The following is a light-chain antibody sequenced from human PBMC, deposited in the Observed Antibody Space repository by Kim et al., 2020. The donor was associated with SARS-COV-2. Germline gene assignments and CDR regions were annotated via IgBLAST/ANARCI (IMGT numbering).Light chain of an antibody. V-gene: IGKV1-33*01. CDR2: DAS. J-gene: IGKJ2*01. Sequence: DIQMTQSPSSLSASVGDRVTITGQASQDISNYLNWYQQKPVKARKLLIYDASHLETGVPSRFSGSGSGTDLTFTISSLQPEDIATYYCQQYDDLPYTFGQGTKLEI. CDR1: QDISNY. CDR3: QQYDDLPYT.